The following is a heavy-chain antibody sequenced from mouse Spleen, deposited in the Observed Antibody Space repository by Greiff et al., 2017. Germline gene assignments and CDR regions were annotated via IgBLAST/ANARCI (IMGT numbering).Heavy chain of an antibody. CDR1: GFNIKDDY. CDR2: IDPENGDT. Sequence: EVQLQQSGAELVRPGASVKLSCTASGFNIKDDYMHWVKQRPEQGLEWIGWIDPENGDTEYASKFQGKATITADTSSNTAYLQLSSLTSEDTAVYYCTTGRYDREDAMDYWGQGTSVTVSS. J-gene: IGHJ4*01. CDR3: TTGRYDREDAMDY. V-gene: IGHV14-4*01. D-gene: IGHD2-14*01.